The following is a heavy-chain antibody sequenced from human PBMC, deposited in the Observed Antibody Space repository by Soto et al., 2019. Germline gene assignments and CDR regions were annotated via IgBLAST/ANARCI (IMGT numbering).Heavy chain of an antibody. J-gene: IGHJ4*02. V-gene: IGHV4-39*01. CDR3: ARHRDCGGGSDDFDY. CDR2: IYYSGIT. CDR1: GGSVSSGDYY. D-gene: IGHD2-15*01. Sequence: PSETLSLTCTVSGGSVSSGDYYWSWIRQSPGKELEWIATIYYSGITYYNPSLRSRVTVSVDTSKNQFSLRLSSVTAADTAVFYCARHRDCGGGSDDFDYWGQGAVVPVSS.